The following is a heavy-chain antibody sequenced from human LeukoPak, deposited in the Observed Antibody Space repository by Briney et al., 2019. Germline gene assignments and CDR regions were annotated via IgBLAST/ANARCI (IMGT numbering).Heavy chain of an antibody. V-gene: IGHV3-9*01. CDR3: ANDRQRYFDAFDI. CDR2: ISWNSDRI. CDR1: GLTFNDYA. J-gene: IGHJ3*02. D-gene: IGHD3-9*01. Sequence: PGGSLRLSCAASGLTFNDYAMRWVRQAPGKGLEWVSGISWNSDRIGYADSVKGRFTISRDKAKNSLYLQMNSLRAEDTAFYYCANDRQRYFDAFDIWGQGTMVTVSS.